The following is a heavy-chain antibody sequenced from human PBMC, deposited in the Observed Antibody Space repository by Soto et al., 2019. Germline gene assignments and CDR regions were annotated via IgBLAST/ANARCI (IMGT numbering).Heavy chain of an antibody. CDR1: GFTFSSYA. J-gene: IGHJ5*02. D-gene: IGHD2-15*01. Sequence: LRLSCAASGFTFSSYAMHWVRQAPGKGLEWVAVISYDGSNKYYADSVKGRFTISRDNSKNTLYLQMNSLRAEDTAVYYCARDKGGGFDPWGQGTLVTVSS. CDR3: ARDKGGGFDP. V-gene: IGHV3-30-3*01. CDR2: ISYDGSNK.